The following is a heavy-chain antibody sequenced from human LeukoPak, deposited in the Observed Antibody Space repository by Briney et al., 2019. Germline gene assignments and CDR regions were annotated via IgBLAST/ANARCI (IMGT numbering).Heavy chain of an antibody. CDR3: AREVAI. CDR2: MHAGNENT. CDR1: GYSFTSYW. J-gene: IGHJ4*02. V-gene: IGHV1-3*01. D-gene: IGHD2-15*01. Sequence: GESLKISCKGSGYSFTSYWIGWVRQAPGQGLEWMGWMHAGNENTKYSQKFQGRVTITWDTSASTAYMELSSLRSEDTAVYYCAREVAIWGQGTLVTVSS.